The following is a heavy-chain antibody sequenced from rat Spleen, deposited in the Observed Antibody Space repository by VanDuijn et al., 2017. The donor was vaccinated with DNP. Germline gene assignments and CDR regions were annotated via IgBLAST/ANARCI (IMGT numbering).Heavy chain of an antibody. D-gene: IGHD1-12*02. V-gene: IGHV5-19*01. CDR3: ATRDYYYDG. CDR2: ISPGGGTT. J-gene: IGHJ2*01. Sequence: EVQLVESGGGLVQPGRSLKLSCAASGFTFSNYGMHWIRQAPTKGLEWVASISPGGGTTYYRDSVKGRFTISRYNAKSTLYLQMDSLRSEDTATYYCATRDYYYDGWGQGVMVTVSS. CDR1: GFTFSNYG.